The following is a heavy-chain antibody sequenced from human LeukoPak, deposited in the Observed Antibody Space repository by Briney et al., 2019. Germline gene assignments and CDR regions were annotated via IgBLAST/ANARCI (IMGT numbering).Heavy chain of an antibody. CDR2: IIPIFGTA. Sequence: GASVKVSCKASGGTFSSYAISWVRQAPGQGLEWMGGIIPIFGTANYAQKFQGGVTITTDESTSTAYMELSSLRSEDTAVYYCARVSGSYFIFDYWGQGTLVTVSS. CDR3: ARVSGSYFIFDY. CDR1: GGTFSSYA. V-gene: IGHV1-69*05. J-gene: IGHJ4*02. D-gene: IGHD1-26*01.